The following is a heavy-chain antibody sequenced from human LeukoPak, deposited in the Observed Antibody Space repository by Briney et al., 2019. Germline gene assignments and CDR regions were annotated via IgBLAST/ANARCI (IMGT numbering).Heavy chain of an antibody. CDR2: ISSSGSTI. CDR3: ARADDYLSYFDY. Sequence: PGGSLRLSCAASGFTFSSYEMNWVRQAPGKGLEWVLYISSSGSTIYYADSVKGRFTISRDNAKNSLYLQMNSLRAEDTAVYYCARADDYLSYFDYWGQGTLVTVSS. J-gene: IGHJ4*02. CDR1: GFTFSSYE. V-gene: IGHV3-48*03. D-gene: IGHD4-11*01.